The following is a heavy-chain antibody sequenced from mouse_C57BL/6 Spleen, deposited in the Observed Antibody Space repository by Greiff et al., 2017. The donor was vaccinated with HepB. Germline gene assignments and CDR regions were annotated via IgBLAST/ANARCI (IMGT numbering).Heavy chain of an antibody. V-gene: IGHV1-7*01. CDR1: GYTFTSYW. D-gene: IGHD2-4*01. CDR2: INPSSGYT. Sequence: QVQLKESGAELAKPGASVKLSCKASGYTFTSYWMHWVKQRPGQGLEWIGYINPSSGYTKYNQKFKDKATLTADKSSSPSYMQLSSLTYEDSAVYYCARERRRLPFAYWGQGTLVTVSA. J-gene: IGHJ3*01. CDR3: ARERRRLPFAY.